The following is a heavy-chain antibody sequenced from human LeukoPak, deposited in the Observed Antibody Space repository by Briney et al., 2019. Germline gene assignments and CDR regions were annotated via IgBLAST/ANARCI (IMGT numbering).Heavy chain of an antibody. CDR1: GYTFACSG. CDR2: ISVYNGDT. CDR3: ASNTGSDSSGYAY. J-gene: IGHJ4*02. Sequence: ASGMFSSKASGYTFACSGTTWVRQATGQGLEWRGWISVYNGDTNYAQKLQGRVTMTTETSTSTAYMELRSLRSNDTAVYYCASNTGSDSSGYAYWGQGTLVTVSS. V-gene: IGHV1-18*01. D-gene: IGHD3-22*01.